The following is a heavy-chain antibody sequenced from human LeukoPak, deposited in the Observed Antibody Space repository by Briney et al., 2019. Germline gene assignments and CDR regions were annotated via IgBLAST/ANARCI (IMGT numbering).Heavy chain of an antibody. CDR1: GGSVSSGISY. J-gene: IGHJ5*02. CDR2: ISDSGGS. D-gene: IGHD1-14*01. V-gene: IGHV4-61*01. Sequence: SETLSLTCSVSGGSVSSGISYWSWIRQPPGEGLEWIAYISDSGGSDYNPSLRGRVTISLDTSKNQFSLRLTSVTAADTAVYYCARAHRGFDPWGQGTLVTASS. CDR3: ARAHRGFDP.